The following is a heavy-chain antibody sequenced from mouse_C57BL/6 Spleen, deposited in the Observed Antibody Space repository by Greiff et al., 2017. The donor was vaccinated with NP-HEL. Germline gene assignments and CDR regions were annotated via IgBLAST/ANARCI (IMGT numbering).Heavy chain of an antibody. D-gene: IGHD2-3*01. CDR2: IRNKANGYTT. V-gene: IGHV7-3*01. CDR3: ARYPIYDGYLCAMDY. J-gene: IGHJ4*01. Sequence: EVKLVESGGGLVQPGGSLSLSCAASGFTFTDYYMSWVRQPPGKALEWLGFIRNKANGYTTEYSASVKGRFTISRDNSQSILYLQMNALRAEDSATYYCARYPIYDGYLCAMDYWGQGTSVTVSS. CDR1: GFTFTDYY.